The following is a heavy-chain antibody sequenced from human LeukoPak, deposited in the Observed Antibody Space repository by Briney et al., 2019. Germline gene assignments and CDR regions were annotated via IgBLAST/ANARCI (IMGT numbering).Heavy chain of an antibody. CDR2: IYYSGST. J-gene: IGHJ4*02. V-gene: IGHV4-39*01. Sequence: SGTLSLTCTVSGGSFSSSSYFWGWIRQPPGKGPEWIGSIYYSGSTYYSPSLKSRVTTTVDTSKNQFSLKLRSVTAADTAVYYCARSTLTTQYYFDFWGQGTLVTVSS. CDR3: ARSTLTTQYYFDF. CDR1: GGSFSSSSYF. D-gene: IGHD4-17*01.